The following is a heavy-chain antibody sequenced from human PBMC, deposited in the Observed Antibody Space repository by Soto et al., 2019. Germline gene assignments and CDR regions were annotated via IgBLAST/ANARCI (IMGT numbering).Heavy chain of an antibody. CDR2: INPSGGST. CDR1: GYTFTSYY. Sequence: GASVKVSCKASGYTFTSYYMHWVRQAPGQGLEWMGIINPSGGSTSYAQKFQGRVTMTRDTSTSTVYMELSGLRSEDTAVYYCARPEWXLGAFDIWGQGTMVTVSS. J-gene: IGHJ3*02. D-gene: IGHD3-3*01. V-gene: IGHV1-46*01. CDR3: ARPEWXLGAFDI.